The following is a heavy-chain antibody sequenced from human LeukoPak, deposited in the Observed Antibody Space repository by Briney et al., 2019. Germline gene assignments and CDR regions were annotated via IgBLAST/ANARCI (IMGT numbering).Heavy chain of an antibody. CDR2: VNPADSDT. CDR3: ATVPRIPAVGNTEYFQS. J-gene: IGHJ1*01. Sequence: GESLKISCKGSGYSFTSYWIAWVRQMPGKGLEWMGIVNPADSDTRHSPSFQGQVTISVDKSISTAYLQWSSLQASDTAIYYCATVPRIPAVGNTEYFQSWGQGTLVTVSS. D-gene: IGHD6-13*01. V-gene: IGHV5-51*01. CDR1: GYSFTSYW.